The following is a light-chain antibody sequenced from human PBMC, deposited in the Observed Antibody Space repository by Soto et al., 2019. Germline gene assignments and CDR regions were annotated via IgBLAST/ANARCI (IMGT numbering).Light chain of an antibody. CDR1: SSDVGGYNY. J-gene: IGLJ1*01. Sequence: QSVLTQPRAVSGSPGQSVTISCTGSSSDVGGYNYVSWYQQQPGKAPKLLIYDVTIRTSGLSALFSGSKSGNTASLTISGLQAHVDVDYFCCSYEGTSTSSVFRTGPTPPVL. CDR3: CSYEGTSTSSV. V-gene: IGLV2-11*01. CDR2: DVT.